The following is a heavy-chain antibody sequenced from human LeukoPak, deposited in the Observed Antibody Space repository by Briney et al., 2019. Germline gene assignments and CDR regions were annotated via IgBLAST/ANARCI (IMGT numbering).Heavy chain of an antibody. CDR1: GGTFSSYA. CDR3: ARDPLPQYTDYYYMDV. Sequence: SVKVSCKASGGTFSSYAISWVRQAPGQGLEWMGRIIPIFGTANYAQKFQGRVTITTDGSTSTAYMELSSLRSEDTAVYYCARDPLPQYTDYYYMDVWGKGTTVTVSS. D-gene: IGHD5-18*01. V-gene: IGHV1-69*05. J-gene: IGHJ6*03. CDR2: IIPIFGTA.